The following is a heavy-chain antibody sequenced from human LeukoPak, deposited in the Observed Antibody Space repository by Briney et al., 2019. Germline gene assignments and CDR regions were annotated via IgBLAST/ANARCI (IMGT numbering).Heavy chain of an antibody. Sequence: GGTLRLSCAASGFTFSGFAMSWIRQAPGKGLEWVSSISRSGESTFYADSVRGRFTISRDNSKNTLYLQMNSLRAEDTAVYYCAKRRGLELLYYYYMDVWAKGTTVTVSS. CDR1: GFTFSGFA. J-gene: IGHJ6*03. CDR3: AKRRGLELLYYYYMDV. CDR2: ISRSGEST. V-gene: IGHV3-23*01. D-gene: IGHD1-7*01.